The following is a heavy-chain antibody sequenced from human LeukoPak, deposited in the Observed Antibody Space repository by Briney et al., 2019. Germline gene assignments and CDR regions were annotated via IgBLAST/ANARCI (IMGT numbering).Heavy chain of an antibody. Sequence: PGGSLRLSCAASGFTFSSYGMHWVRQAPGKGLEWVAFIRYDGSNKYYADSVKGRFTISRDNSKNTLYLQMNSLRAEDTAVYYCAKEGHYYDSSGYYDLFDYWGQGTLVTVSS. J-gene: IGHJ4*02. CDR3: AKEGHYYDSSGYYDLFDY. V-gene: IGHV3-30*02. CDR1: GFTFSSYG. D-gene: IGHD3-22*01. CDR2: IRYDGSNK.